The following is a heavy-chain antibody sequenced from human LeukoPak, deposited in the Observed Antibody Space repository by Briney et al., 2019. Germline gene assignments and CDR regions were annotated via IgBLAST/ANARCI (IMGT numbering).Heavy chain of an antibody. CDR1: GGSISSYY. Sequence: SSETLSLTCTVSGGSISSYYWSWIRQPAGKVLEWIGRIYTSGSTNYNPSLKSRVTISVDKSKNQFSLKLSSVTAADTAVYYCARDSRVPADYYYYMDVWGKGTTVTVSS. J-gene: IGHJ6*03. CDR2: IYTSGST. CDR3: ARDSRVPADYYYYMDV. D-gene: IGHD6-6*01. V-gene: IGHV4-4*07.